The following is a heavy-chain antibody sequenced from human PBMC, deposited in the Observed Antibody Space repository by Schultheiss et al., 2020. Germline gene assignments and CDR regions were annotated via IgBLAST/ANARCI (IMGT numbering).Heavy chain of an antibody. Sequence: VKVSCKASGYTFTGYYMHWVRQAPGQGLEWMGGIIPIFGTANYAQKFQGRVTITADESTSTAYMELSSLRSEDTAVYYCARGSLPYGDYYMGDYWGQGTLVTVSA. D-gene: IGHD4-17*01. CDR1: GYTFTGYY. CDR2: IIPIFGTA. J-gene: IGHJ4*02. CDR3: ARGSLPYGDYYMGDY. V-gene: IGHV1-69*13.